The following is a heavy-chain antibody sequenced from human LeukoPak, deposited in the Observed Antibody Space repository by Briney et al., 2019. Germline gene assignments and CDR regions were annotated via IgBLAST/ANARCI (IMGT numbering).Heavy chain of an antibody. CDR1: GFTASSYW. V-gene: IGHV3-7*03. D-gene: IGHD6-19*01. CDR3: AKGLAVAQYYFDY. CDR2: IKQDGSEK. J-gene: IGHJ4*02. Sequence: PGGSLRLSCVASGFTASSYWMSWVRQAPGKGLEWVANIKQDGSEKYYVDSVKGRFTISRDNAKNSLYLQMNSLRAEDTALYYCAKGLAVAQYYFDYWGQGTLVTVSS.